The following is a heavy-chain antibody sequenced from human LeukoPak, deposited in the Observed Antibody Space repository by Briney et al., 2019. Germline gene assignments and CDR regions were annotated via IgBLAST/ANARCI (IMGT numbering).Heavy chain of an antibody. CDR3: ARGRGGYGLYWYFDL. J-gene: IGHJ2*01. CDR2: ISAYNGNT. V-gene: IGHV1-18*01. Sequence: ASVKVSCKASGYTFTSYGISWVRQAPGQGLEWMGWISAYNGNTNYAQKLQGRVTMTTDTSTSTAYMELRSLRSDDTAVDYCARGRGGYGLYWYFDLWGRGTLVTVSS. CDR1: GYTFTSYG. D-gene: IGHD4-17*01.